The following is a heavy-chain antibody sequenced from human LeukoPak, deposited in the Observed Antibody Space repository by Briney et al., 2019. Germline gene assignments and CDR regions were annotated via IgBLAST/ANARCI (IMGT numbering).Heavy chain of an antibody. V-gene: IGHV4-34*01. CDR3: ARGGYCGNTRCGGLDS. Sequence: SETLSLTCAAYGGSFSGYYWSWIRQPPGKGLEWIGEINHSGSTNYNPSLKSRVTISVDTSKNQFSLKLSSVTAADTALYYCARGGYCGNTRCGGLDSWGQGTLVTVSS. CDR1: GGSFSGYY. D-gene: IGHD2-2*01. J-gene: IGHJ4*02. CDR2: INHSGST.